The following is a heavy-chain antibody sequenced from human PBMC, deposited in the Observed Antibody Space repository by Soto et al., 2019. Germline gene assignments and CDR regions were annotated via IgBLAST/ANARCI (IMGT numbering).Heavy chain of an antibody. CDR2: IWYDGSNK. V-gene: IGHV3-33*01. Sequence: GGSLRLSCAASGFTFSSYGMHWVRQAPGKGLEWVAVIWYDGSNKYYADSVKGRFTISRDNSKNTLYLQMNSLRAEDTAVYYCARDSRPRHCSGGSCYSYGMDVWGQGTTVTVSS. J-gene: IGHJ6*02. CDR1: GFTFSSYG. CDR3: ARDSRPRHCSGGSCYSYGMDV. D-gene: IGHD2-15*01.